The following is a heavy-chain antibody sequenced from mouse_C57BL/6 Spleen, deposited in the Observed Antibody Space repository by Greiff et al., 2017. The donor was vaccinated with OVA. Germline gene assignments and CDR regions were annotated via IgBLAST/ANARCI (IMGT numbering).Heavy chain of an antibody. J-gene: IGHJ2*01. CDR3: ASIYYGYDVDY. CDR1: GYTFTSYW. D-gene: IGHD2-2*01. CDR2: IDPSDSYT. V-gene: IGHV1-50*01. Sequence: QVQLQQPGAELVKPGASVKLSCKASGYTFTSYWMQWVKQRPGQGLEWIGEIDPSDSYTNYNQKFKGKATLTVDTSSSTAYMQLSSLTSEDSAVYYCASIYYGYDVDYWGQGTTLTVSS.